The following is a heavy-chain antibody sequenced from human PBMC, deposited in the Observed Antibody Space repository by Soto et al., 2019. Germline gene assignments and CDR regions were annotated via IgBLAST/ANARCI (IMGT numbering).Heavy chain of an antibody. CDR1: GFTFSSYA. CDR3: AKEYYYDSSGYSGLRSLFFFDY. D-gene: IGHD3-22*01. V-gene: IGHV3-23*01. CDR2: ISGSGGST. J-gene: IGHJ4*02. Sequence: GGSLRLSCAASGFTFSSYAMSWVRQAPGKGLEWVSAISGSGGSTYYADSVKGRFTISRDNSKNTLYLQMNSLRAEDTAVYYCAKEYYYDSSGYSGLRSLFFFDYWGQGTLVTVSS.